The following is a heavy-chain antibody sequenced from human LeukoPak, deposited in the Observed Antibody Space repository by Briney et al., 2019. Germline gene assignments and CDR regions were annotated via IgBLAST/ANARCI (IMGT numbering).Heavy chain of an antibody. CDR3: ARGGYGAYYYGMDV. J-gene: IGHJ6*02. CDR2: IGTAGDT. Sequence: PGGSLRLSCAASGFTFSSYDMHWVRQATGKGLEWVSAIGTAGDTYYPGSVKGRFTISRENAKNSLYLQMNSLRSEDTAVYYCARGGYGAYYYGMDVWGQGTTVTVSS. CDR1: GFTFSSYD. V-gene: IGHV3-13*01. D-gene: IGHD4-17*01.